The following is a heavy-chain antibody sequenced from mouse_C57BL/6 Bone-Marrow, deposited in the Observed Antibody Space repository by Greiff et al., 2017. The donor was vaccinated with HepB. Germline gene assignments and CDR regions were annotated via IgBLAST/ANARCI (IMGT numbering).Heavy chain of an antibody. CDR3: ARLYGSRWYFDV. J-gene: IGHJ1*03. Sequence: EVQLMESGGGLVQPGGSLKLSCAASGFTFSDYYMHWVRQTPEKRLEWVAYISNGGGSTYYPETVKGRFTIARDNAKNTLYLQMSRLKSEDTAMYYCARLYGSRWYFDVWGTGTTVTVSS. D-gene: IGHD1-1*01. CDR2: ISNGGGST. V-gene: IGHV5-12*01. CDR1: GFTFSDYY.